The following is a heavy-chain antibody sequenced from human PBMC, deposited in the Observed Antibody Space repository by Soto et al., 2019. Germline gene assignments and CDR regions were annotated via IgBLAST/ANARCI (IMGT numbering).Heavy chain of an antibody. CDR3: ARDGIVVVPAAHYYYYYYMDV. J-gene: IGHJ6*03. V-gene: IGHV3-23*01. Sequence: GGSLRLSCAAFGFTFSSYAMSWVRQAPGKGLEWVSAISSSGGSTYYADSVKGRFTISRDNSKNTLYLQMGSLRAEDMAVYYCARDGIVVVPAAHYYYYYYMDVWGKGTTVTVSS. CDR1: GFTFSSYA. D-gene: IGHD2-2*01. CDR2: ISSSGGST.